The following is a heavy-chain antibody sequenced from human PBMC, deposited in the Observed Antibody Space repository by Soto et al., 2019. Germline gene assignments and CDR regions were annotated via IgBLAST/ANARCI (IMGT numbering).Heavy chain of an antibody. J-gene: IGHJ5*02. CDR1: GGSISSGDYY. V-gene: IGHV4-61*08. CDR3: ASLTWGSGSGSYYWFDP. D-gene: IGHD3-10*01. Sequence: PSETLSLTCTVSGGSISSGDYYWSWIRQPPGKGLEWIGYIYYTGGSPNYNPPLKSRVAISVDRSKNQFSLKLTSVTAADTAVYYCASLTWGSGSGSYYWFDPWGQGTLVTVSS. CDR2: IYYTGGSP.